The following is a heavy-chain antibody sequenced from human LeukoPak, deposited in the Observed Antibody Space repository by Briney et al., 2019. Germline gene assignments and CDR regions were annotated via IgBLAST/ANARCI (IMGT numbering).Heavy chain of an antibody. CDR2: ISSDGSST. CDR1: GFTFSGYW. V-gene: IGHV3-74*01. CDR3: ARGGAVAFSFDY. D-gene: IGHD6-19*01. J-gene: IGHJ4*02. Sequence: GGSLRLSCAASGFTFSGYWMHWVRQAPGKGLVWVSRISSDGSSTSYADSVKGRFTISRDNAKNTLYLQMTSLRAEDTAVYYCARGGAVAFSFDYWGQGTLVTVSS.